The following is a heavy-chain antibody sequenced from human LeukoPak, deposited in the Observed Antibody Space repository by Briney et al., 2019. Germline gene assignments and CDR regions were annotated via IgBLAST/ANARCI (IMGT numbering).Heavy chain of an antibody. CDR2: MNPNSGNT. J-gene: IGHJ6*03. V-gene: IGHV1-8*01. D-gene: IGHD3-3*01. Sequence: ASVKVSCKASGYTLTSYDINWVRQATGQGLEWMGWMNPNSGNTGYAQKFQGRVTMTRNTSISTAYMELSSLRSEDTAVYYCAREGAGSYYDFWSGYYTFQGYYYMDVWGKGTTVTVSS. CDR1: GYTLTSYD. CDR3: AREGAGSYYDFWSGYYTFQGYYYMDV.